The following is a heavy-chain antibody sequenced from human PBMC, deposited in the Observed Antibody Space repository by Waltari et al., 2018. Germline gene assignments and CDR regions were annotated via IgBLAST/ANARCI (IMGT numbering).Heavy chain of an antibody. CDR2: RTPNRGST. V-gene: IGHV1-8*01. CDR3: ARIHRSITIFGVVISPTFDY. Sequence: QVQLVQSGAEVKKPGASVKVSCKASGYTFTSYDINWGRQATGQGLEGMGWRTPNRGSTCFAPKFQGRVTRTRTPSISTAYMGLSSLRSEDTAVYYCARIHRSITIFGVVISPTFDYWGQGTLVTVSS. D-gene: IGHD3-3*01. CDR1: GYTFTSYD. J-gene: IGHJ4*02.